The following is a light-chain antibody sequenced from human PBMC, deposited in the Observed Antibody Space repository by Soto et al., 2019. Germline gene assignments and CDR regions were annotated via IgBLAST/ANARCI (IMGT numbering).Light chain of an antibody. CDR2: RNN. Sequence: QSVLTQPPSASGTPGQRVTISCSGSSSNIGSNYVYWYQQLPGTAPKLLTYRNNQRPSGVPDRFSGSKSGTSASLAISGLRSEDEADYYCAAWDYSLSGWVFGGGTKLTVL. CDR1: SSNIGSNY. CDR3: AAWDYSLSGWV. J-gene: IGLJ3*02. V-gene: IGLV1-47*01.